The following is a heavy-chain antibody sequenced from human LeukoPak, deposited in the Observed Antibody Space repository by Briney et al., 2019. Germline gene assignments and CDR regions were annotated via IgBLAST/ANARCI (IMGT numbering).Heavy chain of an antibody. J-gene: IGHJ4*02. Sequence: GGALRVSRVASLFTLSSNYMNGVGPAPPRGVAGVSVIYSGGSTHYAHPVKGGFTDSRDKAKNPLYLQKNSLRADDTAVYYCARIIGWEIVNYFDYWGQGTLVTVSS. CDR3: ARIIGWEIVNYFDY. CDR2: IYSGGST. D-gene: IGHD5-12*01. V-gene: IGHV3-66*01. CDR1: LFTLSSNY.